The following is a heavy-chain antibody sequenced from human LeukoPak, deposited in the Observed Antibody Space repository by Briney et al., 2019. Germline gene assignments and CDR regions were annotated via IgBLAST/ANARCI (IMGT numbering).Heavy chain of an antibody. Sequence: ASVKVSCKASGYTLTTYAMNWVRQAPGQGLEWMGWISAYNGNTNYAQKLQGRVTMTTDTSTSTAYMELRSLRSDDTAVYYCARSYSGSYSHFDYWGQGTLVTVSS. CDR2: ISAYNGNT. J-gene: IGHJ4*02. V-gene: IGHV1-18*01. CDR1: GYTLTTYA. CDR3: ARSYSGSYSHFDY. D-gene: IGHD1-26*01.